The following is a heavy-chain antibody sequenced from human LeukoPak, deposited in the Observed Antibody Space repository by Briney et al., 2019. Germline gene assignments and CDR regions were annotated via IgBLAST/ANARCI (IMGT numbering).Heavy chain of an antibody. D-gene: IGHD1-26*01. CDR3: ARGYSGSPGYYYYGMDV. CDR1: GYSISSGYY. Sequence: SETLALTCTVSGYSISSGYYWGWIRQPPGKGLEWIGSIYHSGSTYYNPSLKSRVTISVDTSKNQFSLKLSSVTAADTAVYYCARGYSGSPGYYYYGMDVWGQGTTVTVSS. V-gene: IGHV4-38-2*02. J-gene: IGHJ6*02. CDR2: IYHSGST.